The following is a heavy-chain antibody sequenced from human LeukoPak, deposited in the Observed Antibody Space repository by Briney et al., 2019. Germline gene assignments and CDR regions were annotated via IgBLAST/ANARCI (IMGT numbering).Heavy chain of an antibody. CDR2: IYTSGST. J-gene: IGHJ4*02. CDR3: ARVLEPPQEINGEHRIDY. CDR1: GGSISSYY. V-gene: IGHV4-4*07. D-gene: IGHD3-3*01. Sequence: SETLSLTCTVSGGSISSYYWSWIRQPAGKGLEWIGRIYTSGSTNYNPSLKSRVTMSVDTSKNQFSLKLSSVTAADTAVYYCARVLEPPQEINGEHRIDYWGQGTLVTVSS.